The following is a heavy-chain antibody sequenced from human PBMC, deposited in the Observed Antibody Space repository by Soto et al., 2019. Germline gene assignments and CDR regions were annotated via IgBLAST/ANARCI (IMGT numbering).Heavy chain of an antibody. CDR1: GFPLSTSGMC. Sequence: SGPTLVNPTQTLTLTCTFSGFPLSTSGMCVSWIRQPPGKALEWLALIDWDDDKYYSTSLKTRLTISKDTSKNQVVLTMTNMDPVDTATYYCARGITMVRGVPNWFDPWGQGTLVTVSS. CDR2: IDWDDDK. CDR3: ARGITMVRGVPNWFDP. V-gene: IGHV2-70*01. D-gene: IGHD3-10*01. J-gene: IGHJ5*02.